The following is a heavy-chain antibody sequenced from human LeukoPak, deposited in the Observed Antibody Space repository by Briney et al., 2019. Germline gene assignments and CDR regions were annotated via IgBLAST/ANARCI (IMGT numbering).Heavy chain of an antibody. CDR3: ARAMIVVGVGAFDI. D-gene: IGHD3-22*01. J-gene: IGHJ3*02. Sequence: QPGGSLRLSCAASGFTFSSYEMNWVRQAPGKGLEWVSYISSSGSTIYYADSVKGRFTISRDNAKNSLYLQMNSLRAEDTAVYYCARAMIVVGVGAFDIWGQGTMVTVSS. CDR2: ISSSGSTI. CDR1: GFTFSSYE. V-gene: IGHV3-48*03.